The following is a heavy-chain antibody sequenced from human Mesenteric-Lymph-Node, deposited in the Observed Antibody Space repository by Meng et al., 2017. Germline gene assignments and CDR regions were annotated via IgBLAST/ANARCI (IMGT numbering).Heavy chain of an antibody. CDR2: IYYSGST. CDR1: GVSISSGDYY. V-gene: IGHV4-30-4*01. J-gene: IGHJ2*01. Sequence: QVPVQESGPGLVKPSQTPSLPCTVSGVSISSGDYYWSWIRQPPGKGLELIGHIYYSGSTSYNPSLKSRVTISVDTSNNQFSLKLSSVTAADTAVYYCARVGWRQWSFDLWGRGTLVTVSS. CDR3: ARVGWRQWSFDL. D-gene: IGHD5-18*01.